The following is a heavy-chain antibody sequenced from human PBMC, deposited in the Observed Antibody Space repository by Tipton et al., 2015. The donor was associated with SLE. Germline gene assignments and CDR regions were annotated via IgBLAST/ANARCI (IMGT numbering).Heavy chain of an antibody. Sequence: LRLSCTFSGVSVSSGGYYWNWIRQHPGKGLEWIGCIHSRGSTYYTPSLKSRLTMSVDTSNNQFSLQLSSVTAADTALYYCVSSGYPLGSFDVWGQGTMVTVS. CDR2: IHSRGST. J-gene: IGHJ3*01. CDR3: VSSGYPLGSFDV. CDR1: GVSVSSGGYY. V-gene: IGHV4-31*02. D-gene: IGHD3-9*01.